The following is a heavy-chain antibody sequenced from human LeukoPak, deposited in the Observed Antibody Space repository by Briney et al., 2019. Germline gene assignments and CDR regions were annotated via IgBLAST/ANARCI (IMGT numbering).Heavy chain of an antibody. D-gene: IGHD4-11*01. CDR3: ARGPSTVTTERDYYYYMDV. CDR1: GFTVSSNY. V-gene: IGHV3-53*01. CDR2: IYSGGST. J-gene: IGHJ6*03. Sequence: GGSLRLSCAASGFTVSSNYMSWVRQAPGKGLEWVSVIYSGGSTYYADSVKGRFTISRDNSKNTLYLQMNSLRAEDTAVYYCARGPSTVTTERDYYYYMDVWGKGTTVTVSS.